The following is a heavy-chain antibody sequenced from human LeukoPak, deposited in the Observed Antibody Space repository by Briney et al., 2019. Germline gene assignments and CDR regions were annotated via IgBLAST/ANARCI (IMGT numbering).Heavy chain of an antibody. D-gene: IGHD3-10*01. Sequence: PGGSLRLSRAVSGFTFSSYWMHWVRQAPGKGLVWVSRINSDGSSTSYADSVKGRFTISRDSAKNTLYLQMNSLRAEDTAVYYCARDVVRFGEPTYDYWGQGTLVTVSS. CDR3: ARDVVRFGEPTYDY. V-gene: IGHV3-74*01. CDR2: INSDGSST. J-gene: IGHJ4*02. CDR1: GFTFSSYW.